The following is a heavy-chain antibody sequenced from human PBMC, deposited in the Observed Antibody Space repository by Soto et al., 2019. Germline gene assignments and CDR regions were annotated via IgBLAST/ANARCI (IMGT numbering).Heavy chain of an antibody. CDR2: IYPGDSDT. D-gene: IGHD3-22*01. CDR1: GYSFTIYC. J-gene: IGHJ2*01. CDR3: ARQIGLYYYDSSGYGYFDL. V-gene: IGHV5-51*01. Sequence: PGESVKISCKGSGYSFTIYCIGWVLQMPWKGLEWMGIIYPGDSDTRYSPSFQGQVTISADKSISTAYLQWSSLKASDTAMYYCARQIGLYYYDSSGYGYFDLWGRGTLVTVSS.